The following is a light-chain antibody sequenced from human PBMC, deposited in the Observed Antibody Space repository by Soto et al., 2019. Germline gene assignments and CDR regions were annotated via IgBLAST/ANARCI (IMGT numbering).Light chain of an antibody. CDR2: GAS. V-gene: IGKV3D-15*01. J-gene: IGKJ3*01. CDR3: QQYNHWPPFT. Sequence: PGERATLSCRASQSVSSNYLAWYQQKPGPAPRLLIYGASSRATGIPDRISGSGSGTDFTLTISSLQSEDFAVYHCQQYNHWPPFTFGPGTKVDIK. CDR1: QSVSSN.